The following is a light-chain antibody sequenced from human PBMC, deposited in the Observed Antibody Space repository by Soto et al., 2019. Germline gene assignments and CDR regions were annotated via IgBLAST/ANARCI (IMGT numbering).Light chain of an antibody. CDR2: EVT. CDR3: SSFAGSNNVV. CDR1: SSDVGAYHY. J-gene: IGLJ3*02. Sequence: QSALTQPPSASGSPGQSVTIFCTGTSSDVGAYHYVSWYQQHPGKAPKLLIYEVTQRPSGVPDRFSASKSGNTASLTVSGLQADDEADYYCSSFAGSNNVVFGGGTKLTVL. V-gene: IGLV2-8*01.